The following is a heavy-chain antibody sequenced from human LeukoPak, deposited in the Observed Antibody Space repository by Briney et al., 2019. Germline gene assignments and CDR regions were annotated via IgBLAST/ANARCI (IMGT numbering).Heavy chain of an antibody. CDR1: GFTFDDYA. D-gene: IGHD6-19*01. J-gene: IGHJ6*02. CDR3: AKVSSGWYLDYYGMDV. V-gene: IGHV3-9*01. CDR2: ISWNSGSI. Sequence: SGGSLRLSCAASGFTFDDYAMHWVRQAPGKGLEWVSGISWNSGSIGYADSVKGRFTISRDNAKNSLYLQMNSLRAEDTALYYCAKVSSGWYLDYYGMDVWGQGTTVTVSS.